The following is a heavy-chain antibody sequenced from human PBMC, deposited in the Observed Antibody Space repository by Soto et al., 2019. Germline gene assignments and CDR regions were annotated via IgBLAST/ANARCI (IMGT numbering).Heavy chain of an antibody. D-gene: IGHD3-22*01. CDR1: GFTFSSYS. CDR3: ERDRNYYDSSGSFDY. J-gene: IGHJ4*02. CDR2: ISSSSSYI. Sequence: GGSLRLSCAASGFTFSSYSMNWVRQAPGKGLEWVSSISSSSSYIYYADSVKGRFTISRDNAKNSLYLQMNSLRAEDTAVYYCERDRNYYDSSGSFDYCGQGTLVTVYS. V-gene: IGHV3-21*01.